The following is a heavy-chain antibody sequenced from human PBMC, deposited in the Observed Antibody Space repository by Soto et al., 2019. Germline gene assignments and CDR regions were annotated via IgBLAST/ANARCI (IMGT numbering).Heavy chain of an antibody. V-gene: IGHV3-33*01. D-gene: IGHD3-3*01. Sequence: QVQLVESGGDVVQPGRSLRLSCAASGFTFSSYGMHWVRQAPGKGLEWVAVIWYDGSNKYYADSVKGRFTISRDNSKNTLYLQMNSLRAEDTAVYYCARDRNVLRFLEWLPTNYYMDVWGKGTTVTVSS. CDR1: GFTFSSYG. CDR3: ARDRNVLRFLEWLPTNYYMDV. J-gene: IGHJ6*03. CDR2: IWYDGSNK.